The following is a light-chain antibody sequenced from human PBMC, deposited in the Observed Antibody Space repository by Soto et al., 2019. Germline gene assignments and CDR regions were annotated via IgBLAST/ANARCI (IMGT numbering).Light chain of an antibody. CDR1: SSDVGSYNR. J-gene: IGLJ1*01. Sequence: QSALTQPASVSGSPGQSITISCTGTSSDVGSYNRVSWYRQPPGTAPKLMIYEVSYRPSGVSNRFSGSKSGNTASLTISGLQAEDEADYFCNSYTTSSTYVFGTGTKVTVL. V-gene: IGLV2-14*01. CDR3: NSYTTSSTYV. CDR2: EVS.